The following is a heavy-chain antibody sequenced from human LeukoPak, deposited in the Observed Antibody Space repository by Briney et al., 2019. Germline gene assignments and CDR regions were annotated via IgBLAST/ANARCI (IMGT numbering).Heavy chain of an antibody. D-gene: IGHD4-17*01. CDR3: ARTHDYGDYPTTYFDY. V-gene: IGHV4-59*01. CDR2: IYYSGST. J-gene: IGHJ4*02. Sequence: SETLSLTCTVSAGSIGSYYWSWIRQPPGKGLEWIGYIYYSGSTNYNPSLKSRVTMSVDTSKNQFSLKLSSVTAADTAVYYCARTHDYGDYPTTYFDYWGQGTLVTVSS. CDR1: AGSIGSYY.